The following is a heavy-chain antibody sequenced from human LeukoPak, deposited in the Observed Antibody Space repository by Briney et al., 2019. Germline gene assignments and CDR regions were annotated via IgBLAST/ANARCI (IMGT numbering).Heavy chain of an antibody. D-gene: IGHD3-3*01. V-gene: IGHV3-23*01. CDR1: GFTFSDYA. CDR2: LSGSGAGT. J-gene: IGHJ4*02. CDR3: ARVLSRSEGYDFWSGYYQPLVY. Sequence: GGSLRLSCAASGFTFSDYALGWVRQAPGRGLEWVATLSGSGAGTYYSDSVQGRFTISRDNSKRTLFLQMNSLRAEDTAVYYCARVLSRSEGYDFWSGYYQPLVYWGQGTLVTVSS.